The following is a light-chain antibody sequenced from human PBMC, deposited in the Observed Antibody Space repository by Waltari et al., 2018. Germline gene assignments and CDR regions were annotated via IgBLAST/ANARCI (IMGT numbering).Light chain of an antibody. CDR2: WAS. J-gene: IGKJ2*01. V-gene: IGKV4-1*01. Sequence: DIVMTQSPDSLALSLGERATINCKSAQSVLYSSNNKDHLAWYQQKPGQPPKLLFYWASTRESGVPDRFSGSGSGTDFTLTISSLQAEDVAVYYCQQYHSFPYTFGQGTKLEIK. CDR3: QQYHSFPYT. CDR1: QSVLYSSNNKDH.